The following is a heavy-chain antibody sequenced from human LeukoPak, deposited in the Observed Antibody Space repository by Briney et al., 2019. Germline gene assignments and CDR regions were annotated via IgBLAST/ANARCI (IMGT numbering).Heavy chain of an antibody. CDR1: GYTFTSYG. CDR3: ARAPSSSWYRAFDY. Sequence: GASVKVSCTASGYTFTSYGISWVRQAPRQGLEWMGWISAYNGNTNYAQKVQGRVTMTTATSTSTAYMELRSLRSDDTAVYYCARAPSSSWYRAFDYWGQGTLVTVSS. J-gene: IGHJ4*02. V-gene: IGHV1-18*01. CDR2: ISAYNGNT. D-gene: IGHD6-13*01.